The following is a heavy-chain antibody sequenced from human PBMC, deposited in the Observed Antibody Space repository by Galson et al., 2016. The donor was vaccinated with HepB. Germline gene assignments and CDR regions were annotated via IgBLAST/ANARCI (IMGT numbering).Heavy chain of an antibody. D-gene: IGHD6-19*01. CDR2: IYTSGST. CDR3: ARGDSSAKYSLGDYFAY. Sequence: TLSLTCTVSGGSVSSGNYYWGWIRHPAGKGLEWIGRIYTSGSTTYNPSLKSRVTISADTSKNHFSLNLSSVTAADTAVYYCARGDSSAKYSLGDYFAYWGQGIPVTVSS. CDR1: GGSVSSGNYY. J-gene: IGHJ4*02. V-gene: IGHV4-61*02.